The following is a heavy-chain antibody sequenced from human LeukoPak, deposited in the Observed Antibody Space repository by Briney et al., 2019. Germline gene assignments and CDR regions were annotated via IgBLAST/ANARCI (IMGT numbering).Heavy chain of an antibody. CDR1: GYTFTGYY. Sequence: VASVKVSCKASGYTFTGYYIHWVRQAPGKGLEWMGGFDPENGETVYAQKFQGRVTLTEDTSIDTAYMELSGLRSEDTAVYFCCSGSNYYHWYMDVWGKGTTVTVSS. D-gene: IGHD3-10*02. CDR2: FDPENGET. CDR3: CSGSNYYHWYMDV. J-gene: IGHJ6*03. V-gene: IGHV1-24*01.